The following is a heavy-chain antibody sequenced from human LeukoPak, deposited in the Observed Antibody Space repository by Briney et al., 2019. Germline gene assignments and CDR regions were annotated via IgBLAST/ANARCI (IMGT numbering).Heavy chain of an antibody. CDR2: ISYDGSNK. Sequence: GGSLRLSCAASGFTFSSYAMHWVRQAPGKGLEWVAVISYDGSNKYYADSVKGRFTISRDNSKNTLYLQMNSLRAEDTAVYYCASLGCSSTSCSKGDYWGQGTLVTVSS. CDR1: GFTFSSYA. D-gene: IGHD2-2*01. J-gene: IGHJ4*02. V-gene: IGHV3-30-3*01. CDR3: ASLGCSSTSCSKGDY.